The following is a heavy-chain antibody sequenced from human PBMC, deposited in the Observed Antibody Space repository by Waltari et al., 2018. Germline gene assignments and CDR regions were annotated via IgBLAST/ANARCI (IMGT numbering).Heavy chain of an antibody. J-gene: IGHJ4*02. V-gene: IGHV4-39*01. D-gene: IGHD3-10*01. Sequence: QLQLQESGPGLVKPSETLSLTCTVSGGSISSRSYYWGWIRQPPGQGLEWSGRFYYSGNTYYNPSLKGPVTISVETSRNQFSLKLSSVTAAETGGYYCARQRGAVRGVMSEFDYWGQGTLVTVSS. CDR2: FYYSGNT. CDR3: ARQRGAVRGVMSEFDY. CDR1: GGSISSRSYY.